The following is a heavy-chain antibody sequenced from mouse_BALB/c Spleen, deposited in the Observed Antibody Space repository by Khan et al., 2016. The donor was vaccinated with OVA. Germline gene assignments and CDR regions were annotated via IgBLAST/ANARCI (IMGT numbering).Heavy chain of an antibody. CDR3: ARYGNHWNFDV. V-gene: IGHV1-9*01. CDR1: GYIFSSCW. J-gene: IGHJ1*01. D-gene: IGHD2-1*01. CDR2: ILPGNNTT. Sequence: QMQLEESGAELMKPGASVKMSCKATGYIFSSCWIEWVKQRPGHGLEWIGEILPGNNTTNYNENFKDKATFTAETSSNTAYMQLSSLTSEDSAVYYCARYGNHWNFDVWGAGTTVTVSS.